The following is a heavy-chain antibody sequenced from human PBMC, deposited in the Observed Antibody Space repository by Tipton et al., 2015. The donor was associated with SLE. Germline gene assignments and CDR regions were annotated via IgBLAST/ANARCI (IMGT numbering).Heavy chain of an antibody. V-gene: IGHV1-46*01. J-gene: IGHJ2*01. Sequence: QLVQSGAEVKKPGASVKVSCKASGYTFTSYYMHWVRQAPGQGLEWMGIINPSGGSTSYAQKFQGTVTMTRDTSTSTVYMELCSLRSEDTVLYYCARGGITGSTHLGWYFDLWGRGPLVTVSP. CDR2: INPSGGST. CDR3: ARGGITGSTHLGWYFDL. D-gene: IGHD1-7*01. CDR1: GYTFTSYY.